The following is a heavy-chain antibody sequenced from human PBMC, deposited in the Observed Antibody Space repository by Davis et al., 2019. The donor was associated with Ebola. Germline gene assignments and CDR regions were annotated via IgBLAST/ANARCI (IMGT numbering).Heavy chain of an antibody. CDR3: ARRSPLGTTVDY. CDR2: FHNSGRT. V-gene: IGHV4-39*01. D-gene: IGHD1-7*01. Sequence: PSETLSPPCSVPGASVSSDTYSWGCIRKPPGETMAWIGRFHNSGRTHYNPSLRRQVTISVDSSKNQFSLKVTSVTAADTALYYCARRSPLGTTVDYWGQRILVSVSS. J-gene: IGHJ4*02. CDR1: GASVSSDTYS.